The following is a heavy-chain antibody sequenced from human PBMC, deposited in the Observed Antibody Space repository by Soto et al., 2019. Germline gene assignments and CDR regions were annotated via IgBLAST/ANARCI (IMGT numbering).Heavy chain of an antibody. Sequence: SETLSLTCTVSGGSISSGGYYWSWIRQPPGKGLEWIGYIYYSGSTYYNPPLKSRVTISVDTSKNQLSLKLSSVTAAYTAVYYYASRTLVATSYYFDYWGQGTLVTVSS. CDR1: GGSISSGGYY. V-gene: IGHV4-31*03. D-gene: IGHD5-12*01. CDR3: ASRTLVATSYYFDY. CDR2: IYYSGST. J-gene: IGHJ4*02.